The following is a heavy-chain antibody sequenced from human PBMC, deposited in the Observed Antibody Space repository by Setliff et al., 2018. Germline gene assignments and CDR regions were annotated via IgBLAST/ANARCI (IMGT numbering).Heavy chain of an antibody. D-gene: IGHD3-10*01. J-gene: IGHJ4*02. CDR2: IYYSGNT. CDR1: GGSISSGDYY. CDR3: ARQLYYYGTPGYFDY. V-gene: IGHV4-30-4*08. Sequence: TLSLTCTVSGGSISSGDYYWTWIRQPPGKGLGWIGFIYYSGNTFYNPSLKSRLTISVDTSKNLFSLKLSSVTAADTAVYYCARQLYYYGTPGYFDYWGQGTLVTVSS.